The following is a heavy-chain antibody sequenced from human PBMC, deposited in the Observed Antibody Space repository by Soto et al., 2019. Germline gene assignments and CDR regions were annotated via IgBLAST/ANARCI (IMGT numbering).Heavy chain of an antibody. V-gene: IGHV3-48*03. D-gene: IGHD3-10*01. CDR3: TRGRPGGWYFDI. CDR2: ISGSASSI. J-gene: IGHJ2*01. CDR1: GFNFRSYE. Sequence: EVQLVESGGGLVQPGGSLRLSCAASGFNFRSYEMNWVRQAPGKGLEWVSYISGSASSIYYADSVKGRFTISRDNAKNALYLQMNSLRAEDTAVYYCTRGRPGGWYFDIWGRGTLVTVS.